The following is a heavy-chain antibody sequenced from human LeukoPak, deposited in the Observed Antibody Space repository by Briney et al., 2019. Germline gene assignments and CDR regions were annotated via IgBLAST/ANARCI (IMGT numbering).Heavy chain of an antibody. Sequence: HPGGSLRLSCAASGFTFSSYAMSWVRQAPGKGLEWVSAISSSGGSTYYADSVKGRFTISRGNSKNTLYLQMGSLRAEDMAVYYCARPGLAAAGTPYFDYWGQGTLVTVSS. V-gene: IGHV3-23*01. CDR1: GFTFSSYA. D-gene: IGHD6-13*01. J-gene: IGHJ4*02. CDR2: ISSSGGST. CDR3: ARPGLAAAGTPYFDY.